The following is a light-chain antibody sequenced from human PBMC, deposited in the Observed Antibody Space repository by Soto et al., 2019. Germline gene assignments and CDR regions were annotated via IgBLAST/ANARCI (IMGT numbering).Light chain of an antibody. Sequence: QSALTQPRSVSGSPGQSVTISCTGTSSDVGGYNYVSWYQQQPGKAPKLMIYDVSKRPSGIPDRFSGSKSGNTASLTIYGLQAEDEADYYCCSYAGSYTVVFGGGTKLTVL. J-gene: IGLJ2*01. V-gene: IGLV2-11*01. CDR1: SSDVGGYNY. CDR3: CSYAGSYTVV. CDR2: DVS.